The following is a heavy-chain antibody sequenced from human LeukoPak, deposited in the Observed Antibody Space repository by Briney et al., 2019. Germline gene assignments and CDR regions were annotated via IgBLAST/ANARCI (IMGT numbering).Heavy chain of an antibody. CDR2: IYYSGST. J-gene: IGHJ4*02. V-gene: IGHV4-59*01. CDR1: GGSINGYY. Sequence: SETLSLTCTVSGGSINGYYRSWIRRPPGKGPEWIGYIYYSGSTNYDPSLKSRVTISVDTSKNQFSLKLSSVTAADAAVYYCAREYWNDYWGQGSLVTVSS. D-gene: IGHD1-1*01. CDR3: AREYWNDY.